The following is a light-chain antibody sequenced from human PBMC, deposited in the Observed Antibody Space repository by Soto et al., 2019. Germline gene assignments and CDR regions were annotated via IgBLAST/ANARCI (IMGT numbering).Light chain of an antibody. V-gene: IGKV1-8*01. CDR2: AAS. CDR1: QGISSY. CDR3: QQYYSYPS. J-gene: IGKJ1*01. Sequence: AIRMTQSPSSLSASTGDRVTITCRASQGISSYLAWYQQKPGKAPKLLIYAASTLQSGVPSRFSGSGSGTDFTLTISCLQSEDFATYYCQQYYSYPSFCQGTKVEIK.